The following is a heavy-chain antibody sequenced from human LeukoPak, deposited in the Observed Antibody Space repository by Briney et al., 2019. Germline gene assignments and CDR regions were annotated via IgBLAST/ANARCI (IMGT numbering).Heavy chain of an antibody. Sequence: ASVKVSCKASGYTFSDYYMHWVRQAPRQGLEWMGWINPNSGGTNYAQKFQGRVTMTRDTSISTAYMELSRLRSDDTAVYYCARLGYSSGWYYFDYWGQGTLVTVSS. CDR2: INPNSGGT. D-gene: IGHD6-19*01. CDR1: GYTFSDYY. CDR3: ARLGYSSGWYYFDY. J-gene: IGHJ4*02. V-gene: IGHV1-2*02.